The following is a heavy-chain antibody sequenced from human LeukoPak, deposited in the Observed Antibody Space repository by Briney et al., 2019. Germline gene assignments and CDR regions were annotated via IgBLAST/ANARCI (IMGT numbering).Heavy chain of an antibody. CDR3: ARGYVFWY. CDR2: MYYNRST. Sequence: SETLSLTCTVSGGSISSYYWSWIRQPPGKGLEWIGYMYYNRSTNYNPSLKSRVTISVDTSKNQFSLKLSSVTAADTAVYYCARGYVFWYWGQGTLVTVSS. D-gene: IGHD3-16*01. J-gene: IGHJ4*02. CDR1: GGSISSYY. V-gene: IGHV4-59*01.